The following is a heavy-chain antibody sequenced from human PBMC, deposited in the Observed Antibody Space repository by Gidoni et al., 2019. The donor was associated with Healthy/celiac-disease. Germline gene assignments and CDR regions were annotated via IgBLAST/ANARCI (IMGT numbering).Heavy chain of an antibody. J-gene: IGHJ6*02. D-gene: IGHD6-13*01. CDR2: ISAYNGNT. Sequence: QVQLVQSGAEVKKPGASVKVSCKPSGYTFTSSGTSWVRQAPGQGLKWMGWISAYNGNTNYAQKLQGRVTMTTDTSTSTAYMELRSLRSDDTAVYYCARPGYSSSWYWSYYYGMDVWGQGTTVTVSS. V-gene: IGHV1-18*01. CDR3: ARPGYSSSWYWSYYYGMDV. CDR1: GYTFTSSG.